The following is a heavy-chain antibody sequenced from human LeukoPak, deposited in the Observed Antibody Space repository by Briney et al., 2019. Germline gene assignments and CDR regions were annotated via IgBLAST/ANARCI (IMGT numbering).Heavy chain of an antibody. V-gene: IGHV7-4-1*02. CDR3: AREGDTQGYSYGPNFDY. J-gene: IGHJ4*02. CDR2: INTNTGNP. D-gene: IGHD5-18*01. Sequence: VASVKVSCRASGYTFTSYAMNWVRQAPGQGLEWMGWINTNTGNPTYAQGFTGRFVFSLDTSVSTAYLQISSLKAEDTAVYYCAREGDTQGYSYGPNFDYWGQGTLVTVSS. CDR1: GYTFTSYA.